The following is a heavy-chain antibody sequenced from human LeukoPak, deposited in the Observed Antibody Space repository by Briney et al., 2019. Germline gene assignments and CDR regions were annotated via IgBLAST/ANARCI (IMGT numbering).Heavy chain of an antibody. D-gene: IGHD1-26*01. CDR2: IYYSGST. J-gene: IGHJ4*02. CDR3: ARVVYSGSYGGLSRYFDY. Sequence: PSETLSLTCTVSGGSISSGGYYWSWIRQHPGKGLEWIGYIYYSGSTYYNPSLKSRVTISVDTSKNQFSLKLSSVTAADTAVYYCARVVYSGSYGGLSRYFDYWGQGTLVTVSS. V-gene: IGHV4-31*03. CDR1: GGSISSGGYY.